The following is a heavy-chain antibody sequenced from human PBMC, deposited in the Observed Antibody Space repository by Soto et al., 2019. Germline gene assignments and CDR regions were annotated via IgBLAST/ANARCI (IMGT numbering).Heavy chain of an antibody. J-gene: IGHJ6*03. CDR1: GGSISSYY. V-gene: IGHV4-59*08. CDR2: IYYSGGT. CDR3: ARAPKPLRLSGYYYMDV. D-gene: IGHD2-15*01. Sequence: SETLSLTCTVSGGSISSYYWSWIRQPPGKGLEWIGYIYYSGGTNYNPSLKSRVTISVDTSKNQFSLKLSSVTAADTAVYYCARAPKPLRLSGYYYMDVWGKGTTVTVSS.